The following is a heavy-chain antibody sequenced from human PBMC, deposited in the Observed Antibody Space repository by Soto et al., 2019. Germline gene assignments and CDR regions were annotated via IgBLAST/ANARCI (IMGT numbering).Heavy chain of an antibody. Sequence: GGSLRLSCAASGFSIRTYGMYWVRQPPGKGLEWVAVIWYDGSNKYYADSVKGRLTISRDTSKNTVYLEMSSLRGDDTAVYYCARTQCIGGSCNNWFDPWGQGTLVTVSS. CDR1: GFSIRTYG. J-gene: IGHJ5*02. CDR2: IWYDGSNK. D-gene: IGHD2-15*01. CDR3: ARTQCIGGSCNNWFDP. V-gene: IGHV3-33*01.